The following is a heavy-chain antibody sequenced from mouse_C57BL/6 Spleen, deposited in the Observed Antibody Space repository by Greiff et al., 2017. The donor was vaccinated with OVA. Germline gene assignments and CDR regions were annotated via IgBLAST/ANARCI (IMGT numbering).Heavy chain of an antibody. D-gene: IGHD2-1*01. CDR1: GFTFSDYG. V-gene: IGHV5-17*01. J-gene: IGHJ4*01. CDR2: ISSGSSTI. Sequence: EVKLVESGGGLVKPGGSLKLSCAASGFTFSDYGMHWVRQAPEKGLEWVAYISSGSSTIYYADTVKGRFTISRDNAKNTLFLQMTSLRSEDTAMYYCARSDGNYGAMDYWGQGTSVTVSS. CDR3: ARSDGNYGAMDY.